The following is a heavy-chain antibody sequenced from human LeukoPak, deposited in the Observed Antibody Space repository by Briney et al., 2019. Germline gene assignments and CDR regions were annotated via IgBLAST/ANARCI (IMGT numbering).Heavy chain of an antibody. V-gene: IGHV3-30-3*01. CDR1: GFTFSSYA. J-gene: IGHJ6*02. Sequence: GGSLRLSCAASGFTFSSYAMHWVRQAPGKGLEWVAVISYDGSNKYYADSVKGRFTISRDNSKNTLYLQMNSLRAEDTAVYYCARDSFRGYSGYETSPATYGMDVWGQGTTVTVSS. CDR2: ISYDGSNK. CDR3: ARDSFRGYSGYETSPATYGMDV. D-gene: IGHD5-12*01.